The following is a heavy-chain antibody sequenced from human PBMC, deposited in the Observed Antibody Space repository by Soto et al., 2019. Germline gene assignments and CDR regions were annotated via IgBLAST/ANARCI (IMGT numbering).Heavy chain of an antibody. Sequence: ASVKVSCKASGYTFTGYYMHWVRQAPGQGLEWMGWINPNNGGTNYAQKFRGRVTMTRDTSISTAYMELRSLRSDDTAVYYCARTPAPYCSGGSCHGNQLIRFDPWGQGTLVTVSS. J-gene: IGHJ5*02. D-gene: IGHD2-15*01. CDR2: INPNNGGT. CDR3: ARTPAPYCSGGSCHGNQLIRFDP. CDR1: GYTFTGYY. V-gene: IGHV1-2*02.